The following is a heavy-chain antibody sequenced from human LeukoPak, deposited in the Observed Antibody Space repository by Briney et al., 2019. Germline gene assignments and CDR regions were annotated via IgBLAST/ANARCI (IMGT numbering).Heavy chain of an antibody. D-gene: IGHD6-19*01. V-gene: IGHV3-33*01. Sequence: GRSLRLSCAASGFTFSSYGMHWVRQAPGKGLEWVAVIWYDGSNKYYADSVKGRFTISRDNSKNTLYLQMNSLRAEDTAVYYCAGVSFSSGWYRDYWGQGTLVTVSS. CDR1: GFTFSSYG. J-gene: IGHJ4*02. CDR2: IWYDGSNK. CDR3: AGVSFSSGWYRDY.